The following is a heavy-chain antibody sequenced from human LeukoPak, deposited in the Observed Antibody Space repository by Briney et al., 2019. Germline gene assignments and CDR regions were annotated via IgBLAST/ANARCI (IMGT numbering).Heavy chain of an antibody. CDR3: ARSAIAYCSSTSCYVFDP. V-gene: IGHV1-69*13. CDR2: IIPIFGTA. D-gene: IGHD2-2*01. Sequence: ASVNVSCTTSGYTFTNLDINWLRQAPGQGLEWMGGIIPIFGTANYAQKFQGRVTITADESTSTAYMELSSLRSEDTAVYYCARSAIAYCSSTSCYVFDPWGQGTLVTVSS. J-gene: IGHJ5*02. CDR1: GYTFTNLD.